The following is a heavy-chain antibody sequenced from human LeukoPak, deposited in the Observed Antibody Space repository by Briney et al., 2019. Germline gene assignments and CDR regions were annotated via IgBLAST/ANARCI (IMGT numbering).Heavy chain of an antibody. Sequence: GGSLRLSCAASGLTFSSYAMSWVRQAPGEGLDWVSTISGTGGSTYYGDSVKGRFTISRDNSKNTLYLQMNSLRAEDTAVYYCAKDRSGIAAAGTFYYYYGMDVWGQGTTVTVSS. CDR1: GLTFSSYA. V-gene: IGHV3-23*01. CDR3: AKDRSGIAAAGTFYYYYGMDV. D-gene: IGHD6-13*01. CDR2: ISGTGGST. J-gene: IGHJ6*02.